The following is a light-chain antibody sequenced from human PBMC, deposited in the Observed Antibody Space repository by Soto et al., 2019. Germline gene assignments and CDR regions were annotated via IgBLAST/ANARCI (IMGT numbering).Light chain of an antibody. CDR1: SGHSSYA. V-gene: IGLV4-69*01. CDR2: LNSDGSH. Sequence: QSVRTQSPSASASLGASVKLTCTLSSGHSSYAIAWHQQQPEKGPRYLMNLNSDGSHSKGDGIPDRFSGSSSGAVRYLTISSLQSEDQADYYCQTWGTGIQVFGGGTKLTVL. CDR3: QTWGTGIQV. J-gene: IGLJ3*02.